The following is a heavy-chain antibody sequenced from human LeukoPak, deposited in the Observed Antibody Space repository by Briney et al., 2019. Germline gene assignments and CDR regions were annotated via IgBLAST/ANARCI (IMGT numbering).Heavy chain of an antibody. CDR3: AKDMVRGYYFDC. Sequence: PGGSLRLSCAASGFTVSSNYMSWVRQPPGKGLEWVSAISGSSDATFYADSVKGRFTVSRDNSKNTLYLQMNSLRAEDTAVYFCAKDMVRGYYFDCWGQGTLITVSS. CDR2: ISGSSDAT. V-gene: IGHV3-23*01. CDR1: GFTVSSNY. J-gene: IGHJ4*02. D-gene: IGHD3-10*01.